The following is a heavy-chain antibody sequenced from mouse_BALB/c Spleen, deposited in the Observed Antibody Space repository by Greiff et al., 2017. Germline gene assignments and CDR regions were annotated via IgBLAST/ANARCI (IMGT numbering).Heavy chain of an antibody. CDR1: GYTFTSYV. J-gene: IGHJ4*01. V-gene: IGHV1-14*01. Sequence: EVQLQQSGPELVKPGASVKMSCKASGYTFTSYVMHWVKQKPGQGLEWIGYINPYNDGTKYNEKFKGKATLTSDKSSSTAYMELSSLTSEDSAVYYCARSGRYYAMDYWGQGTSVTVSS. CDR3: ARSGRYYAMDY. CDR2: INPYNDGT.